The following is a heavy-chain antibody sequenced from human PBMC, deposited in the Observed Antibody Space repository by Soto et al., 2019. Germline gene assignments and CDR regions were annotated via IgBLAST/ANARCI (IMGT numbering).Heavy chain of an antibody. CDR3: AREGVTSIGNWFDP. CDR2: IHNSGST. CDR1: GASISSGDYQ. V-gene: IGHV4-31*03. D-gene: IGHD2-21*02. J-gene: IGHJ5*02. Sequence: PWETLSLTCTVSGASISSGDYQWSWIRQHPGKGLEWIGYIHNSGSTYYNPSLKSRVTISIDKSKNQFSLRLSSLTAADTAVYYCAREGVTSIGNWFDPWSQGTLVTVSS.